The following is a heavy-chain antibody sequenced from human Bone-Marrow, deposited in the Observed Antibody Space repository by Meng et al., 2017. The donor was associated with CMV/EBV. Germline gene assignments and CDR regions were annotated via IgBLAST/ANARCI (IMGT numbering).Heavy chain of an antibody. CDR2: IRYDGSNK. CDR3: AKDLRRDIVVVPAAPRGDFQH. J-gene: IGHJ1*01. V-gene: IGHV3-30*02. D-gene: IGHD2-2*01. CDR1: GFTLSSYG. Sequence: GGSLRLSCAASGFTLSSYGMHWVRQAPGKGLEWVAFIRYDGSNKYYADSVKGRFTISRDNSKNTLYLQMNSLRAEDTAVYYCAKDLRRDIVVVPAAPRGDFQHWGQGTLVTVSS.